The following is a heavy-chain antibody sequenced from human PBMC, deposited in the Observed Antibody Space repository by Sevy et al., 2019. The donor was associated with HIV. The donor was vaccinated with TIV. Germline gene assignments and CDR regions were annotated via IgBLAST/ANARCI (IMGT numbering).Heavy chain of an antibody. Sequence: ASVKVSCNASGRTFSNYAISWVRQAPGQGLEWMGGIIPMFGTANYVQKFQGRVTITADESTSTAYMELSSLRSEDTAVYYCAKSISWYASFDSWGQGTLVTVSS. CDR1: GRTFSNYA. J-gene: IGHJ4*02. CDR3: AKSISWYASFDS. V-gene: IGHV1-69*13. CDR2: IIPMFGTA. D-gene: IGHD6-13*01.